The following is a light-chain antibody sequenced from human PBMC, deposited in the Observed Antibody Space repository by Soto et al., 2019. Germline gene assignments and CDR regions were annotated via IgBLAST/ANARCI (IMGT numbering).Light chain of an antibody. CDR3: ETWDSNIVV. V-gene: IGLV4-60*03. CDR2: LEGSGSY. CDR1: SGHSSYI. J-gene: IGLJ2*01. Sequence: QLVLTQSSSASASLGSSVKLTCTLSSGHSSYIIAWHQQQAGKAPRYLMKLEGSGSYNKGSGVPDRFSGSSSGADRYLTISNLQSEDEADYYCETWDSNIVVFGGGTKLTVL.